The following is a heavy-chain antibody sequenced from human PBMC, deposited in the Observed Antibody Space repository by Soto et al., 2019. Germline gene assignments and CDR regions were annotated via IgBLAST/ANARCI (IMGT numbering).Heavy chain of an antibody. CDR1: GYNFAGYW. V-gene: IGHV5-51*01. Sequence: LGESLKFSCKGSGYNFAGYWIAWVRQMPGKGLELMGIIYPSDSDTRYRPSFQGQVTISADKSISSAYLQWSSLRASDTAMYYCASGGVSTRTFDYWGQGTPDTVSS. CDR2: IYPSDSDT. D-gene: IGHD3-16*01. J-gene: IGHJ4*02. CDR3: ASGGVSTRTFDY.